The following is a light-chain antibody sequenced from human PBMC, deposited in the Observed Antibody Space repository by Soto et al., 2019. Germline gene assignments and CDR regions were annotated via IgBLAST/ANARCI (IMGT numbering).Light chain of an antibody. CDR1: QSVSSTY. CDR2: GAS. Sequence: EIVLTQSPGTLSLSPGERATLSCRASQSVSSTYVAWYQQKPGQAPRLLIYGASNRATGIPDRFSGSGSGTDFALTISRLEPEDFAVYYCQQYSSSPLYTFDQGTKLEIK. J-gene: IGKJ2*01. V-gene: IGKV3-20*01. CDR3: QQYSSSPLYT.